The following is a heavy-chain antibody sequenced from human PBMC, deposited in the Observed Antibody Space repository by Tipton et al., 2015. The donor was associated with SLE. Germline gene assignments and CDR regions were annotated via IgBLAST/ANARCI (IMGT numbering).Heavy chain of an antibody. J-gene: IGHJ3*02. D-gene: IGHD2-8*01. CDR2: ISYDGSTK. Sequence: SLRLSCAASGFTFSSYDMHWVRQAPGKGLEWVAVISYDGSTKYYADSVKGRFTISRDNSKNTLFLQMNSLRGEDMAVYYCAREKRPNTDDAFDIWGQGTMVTVSS. CDR3: AREKRPNTDDAFDI. CDR1: GFTFSSYD. V-gene: IGHV3-30*04.